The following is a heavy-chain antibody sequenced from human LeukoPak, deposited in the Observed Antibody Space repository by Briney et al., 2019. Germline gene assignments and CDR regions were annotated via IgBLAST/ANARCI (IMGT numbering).Heavy chain of an antibody. CDR1: GGPFSGYY. J-gene: IGHJ4*02. D-gene: IGHD1-26*01. Sequence: SETLSLTCAVYGGPFSGYYWSWVRQPPAKGLEGIGEINHSGSTNYNPSLKSRVTISVDTSKNQFSLKLSSVTAADTAVYYCARGSLSWELRPFDYGGQGTLVTVSS. CDR3: ARGSLSWELRPFDY. V-gene: IGHV4-34*01. CDR2: INHSGST.